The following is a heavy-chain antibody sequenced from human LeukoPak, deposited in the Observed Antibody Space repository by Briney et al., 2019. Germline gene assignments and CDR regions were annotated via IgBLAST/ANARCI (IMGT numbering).Heavy chain of an antibody. V-gene: IGHV4-4*07. CDR1: GGSINNNY. Sequence: SETLSLTCTVSGGSINNNYWSWIRQPAGKGLEWIGRIYTTGSTNYNPSLQSRVSMSVDTSKNQFSLSVSSVTAADTAVYYCARWADKSGSSSRVAFDIWGQGTMVTVSS. D-gene: IGHD6-6*01. J-gene: IGHJ3*02. CDR3: ARWADKSGSSSRVAFDI. CDR2: IYTTGST.